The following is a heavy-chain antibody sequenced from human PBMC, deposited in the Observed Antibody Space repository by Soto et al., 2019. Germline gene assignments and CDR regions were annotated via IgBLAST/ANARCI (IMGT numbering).Heavy chain of an antibody. CDR1: GFTFSSYA. J-gene: IGHJ6*02. CDR3: ANPRGECSSSSCYYYCYYGMDV. V-gene: IGHV3-23*01. CDR2: ISGSGGST. Sequence: GGSLRLSCAASGFTFSSYAMSWVRQAPGKGLEWVSAISGSGGSTYYADSVKGRFTISRDNSKNTLYLQMNSLRAEDTAVYYCANPRGECSSSSCYYYCYYGMDVWGQGTTVTVSS. D-gene: IGHD2-2*01.